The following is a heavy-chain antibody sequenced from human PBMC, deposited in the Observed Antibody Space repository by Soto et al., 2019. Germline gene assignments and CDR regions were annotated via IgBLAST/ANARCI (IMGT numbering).Heavy chain of an antibody. CDR2: IVVDSGNT. CDR3: ATANNTSTFDF. Sequence: AASVKVSCKASGFTFADSAVQWVRQARGQRLEWIGRIVVDSGNTKYAQRFTERVTISWDMSTITAFMELRSLRSEDTVVYYCATANNTSTFDFWGLGTLVTVSS. V-gene: IGHV1-58*01. CDR1: GFTFADSA. J-gene: IGHJ4*02. D-gene: IGHD1-26*01.